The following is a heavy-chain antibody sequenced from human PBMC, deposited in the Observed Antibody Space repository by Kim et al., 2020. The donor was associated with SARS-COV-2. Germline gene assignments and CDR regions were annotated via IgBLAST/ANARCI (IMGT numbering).Heavy chain of an antibody. J-gene: IGHJ4*02. Sequence: GGSLRLSCAASGFTFSSYGMHWVRQAPGKGLEWVAVISYDGSNKYYADSVKGRFTISRDNSKNTLYLQMNSLRAEDTAVYYCAKDIGLAVAGINYYFDYWGQGTLVTVSS. CDR2: ISYDGSNK. D-gene: IGHD6-19*01. CDR3: AKDIGLAVAGINYYFDY. CDR1: GFTFSSYG. V-gene: IGHV3-30*18.